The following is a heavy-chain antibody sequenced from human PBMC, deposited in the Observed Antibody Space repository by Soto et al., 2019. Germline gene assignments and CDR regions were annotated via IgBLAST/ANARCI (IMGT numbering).Heavy chain of an antibody. D-gene: IGHD3-22*01. J-gene: IGHJ3*02. CDR2: ISAYNGNT. CDR3: ARGDYYDSSGYDAFDI. V-gene: IGHV1-18*01. Sequence: ASVKVSCKASGYTFTSYGISWVRQDPGQGLEWMGWISAYNGNTNYAQKLQGRVTMTTDTSTSTAYMELRSLRSDDTAVYYCARGDYYDSSGYDAFDIWGQGTMVTVSS. CDR1: GYTFTSYG.